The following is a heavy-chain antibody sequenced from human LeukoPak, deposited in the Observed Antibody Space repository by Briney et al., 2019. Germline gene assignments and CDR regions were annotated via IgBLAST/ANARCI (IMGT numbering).Heavy chain of an antibody. CDR1: GFTFISYG. J-gene: IGHJ4*02. Sequence: GGSLRLTCAASGFTFISYGIHWVRQAPGKGLEWVAVISKDGSDKKYADSVKGRFIISRDNSKNTLYLQMNSLRAEDTAVYYCAKEYDGYWGQGTLVTVSS. CDR3: AKEYDGY. CDR2: ISKDGSDK. V-gene: IGHV3-30*18. D-gene: IGHD2-8*01.